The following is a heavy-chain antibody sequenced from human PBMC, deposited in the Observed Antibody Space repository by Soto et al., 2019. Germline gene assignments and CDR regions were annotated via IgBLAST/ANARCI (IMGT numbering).Heavy chain of an antibody. V-gene: IGHV1-69*02. CDR2: IIPILGIA. J-gene: IGHJ5*02. D-gene: IGHD2-2*01. CDR1: GGTFSSYT. Sequence: QVQLVQSGAEVKKPGSSVKVSCKASGGTFSSYTISWVRQAPGQGLEWMGRIIPILGIANYAQKFQGRVTITADKSPRKAYMELSSLRSEDTPVYYCASLYCSSTSCYDTWFDPWGQGTLVTVSS. CDR3: ASLYCSSTSCYDTWFDP.